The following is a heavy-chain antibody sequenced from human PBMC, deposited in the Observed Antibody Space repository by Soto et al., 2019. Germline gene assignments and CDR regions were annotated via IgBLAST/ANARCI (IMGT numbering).Heavy chain of an antibody. CDR3: ARVAYYDSSGYYYNCDY. J-gene: IGHJ4*02. Sequence: PSETLSLTCAVSGYSISIGYFWGWIRQPPGMGLEWIASIYHSGSTHYNPSLKSRVTMSIVTSKNHFSLKLSSVTAADTAVYYCARVAYYDSSGYYYNCDYWGQGTRGTVSS. CDR2: IYHSGST. CDR1: GYSISIGYF. V-gene: IGHV4-38-2*01. D-gene: IGHD3-22*01.